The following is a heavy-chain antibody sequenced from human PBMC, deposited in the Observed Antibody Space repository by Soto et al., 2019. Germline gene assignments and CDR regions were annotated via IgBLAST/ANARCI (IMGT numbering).Heavy chain of an antibody. D-gene: IGHD6-19*01. CDR2: ISATGST. Sequence: EVQVLDSGGGLVQPGGSQRLSCEASGFTFSNYAMSWVRQAPGKGLEWVSTISATGSTLYADSVKGRFTISRDNSKNTVYLQMNFLRAEDTAVYYCAKVSNKWAVAQRGYFAYWGQGTLVTVSS. CDR3: AKVSNKWAVAQRGYFAY. V-gene: IGHV3-23*01. J-gene: IGHJ4*02. CDR1: GFTFSNYA.